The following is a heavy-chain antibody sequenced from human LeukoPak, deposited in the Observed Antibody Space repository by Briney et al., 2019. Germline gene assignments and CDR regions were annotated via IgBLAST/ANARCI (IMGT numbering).Heavy chain of an antibody. D-gene: IGHD3-16*02. CDR1: GGSFSGYY. V-gene: IGHV4-34*01. CDR2: INHSGST. CDR3: ARGYYDYVRGSYRPNPYFDY. Sequence: PSETLSLTCAVYGGSFSGYYWSWIRQPPGKGLEWIGEINHSGSTNYNPSLKSRVTISVDTSKNQFSLKLSSVTAADTAVYYCARGYYDYVRGSYRPNPYFDYWGQGTLATVSS. J-gene: IGHJ4*02.